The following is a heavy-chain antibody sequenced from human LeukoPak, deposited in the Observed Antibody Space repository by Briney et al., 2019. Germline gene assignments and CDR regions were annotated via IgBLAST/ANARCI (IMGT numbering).Heavy chain of an antibody. J-gene: IGHJ4*02. Sequence: GGSLRLSCAASGFTFTTYAMGWVRQSPGKGLEWVSSISGGGGGTYYADSVKGRFTISRDNSKNTLYLQMNSLRAEDTAVYYCAKVGFSEMEWLLYSDHWGQGTLVTVSS. V-gene: IGHV3-23*01. CDR2: ISGGGGGT. CDR1: GFTFTTYA. CDR3: AKVGFSEMEWLLYSDH. D-gene: IGHD3-3*01.